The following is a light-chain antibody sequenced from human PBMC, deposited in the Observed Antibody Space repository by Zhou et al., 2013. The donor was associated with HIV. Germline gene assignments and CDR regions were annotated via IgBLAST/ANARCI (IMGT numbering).Light chain of an antibody. CDR2: DAS. Sequence: DIQMTQSPSSLSASVGDRVTITCQASQDISNYLNWYQQKPGKAPKLLIYDASNLETGVPSRFSGSGSGTDFTFTISSLQPEDIATYYCQQYDNLPRLTFGRRDQGGDQT. V-gene: IGKV1-33*01. CDR1: QDISNY. J-gene: IGKJ4*01. CDR3: QQYDNLPRLT.